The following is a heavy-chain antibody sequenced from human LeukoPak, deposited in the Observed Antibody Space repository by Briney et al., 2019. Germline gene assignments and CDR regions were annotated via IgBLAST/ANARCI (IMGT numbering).Heavy chain of an antibody. Sequence: NRGESLKISCKGSGYSFTSYWIGWVRQMPGKGLEWMGIIYPGDSDTRDSPSFQGQVTLSADKSISTAYLQWSSLKASDTAMYYCARLNMVRGVIISLGYWGQGTLVTVSS. CDR3: ARLNMVRGVIISLGY. CDR1: GYSFTSYW. J-gene: IGHJ4*02. V-gene: IGHV5-51*01. CDR2: IYPGDSDT. D-gene: IGHD3-10*01.